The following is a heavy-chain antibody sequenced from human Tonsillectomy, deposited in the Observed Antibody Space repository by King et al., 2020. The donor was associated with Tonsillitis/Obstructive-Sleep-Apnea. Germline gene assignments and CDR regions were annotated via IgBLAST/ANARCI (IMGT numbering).Heavy chain of an antibody. CDR3: ARDRNYCSSPICYDVFDI. D-gene: IGHD2-2*01. CDR2: IKQDGSDK. J-gene: IGHJ3*02. V-gene: IGHV3-7*01. CDR1: GITFSNYW. Sequence: VQLVESGGGLVQPGGSLRLSCAASGITFSNYWMSWVRQAPGKGLEWVANIKQDGSDKNYVDSVKGRFTISRDNAKNSLYLQMNSLRAEDTAVYYCARDRNYCSSPICYDVFDIWGQGTMVTGSS.